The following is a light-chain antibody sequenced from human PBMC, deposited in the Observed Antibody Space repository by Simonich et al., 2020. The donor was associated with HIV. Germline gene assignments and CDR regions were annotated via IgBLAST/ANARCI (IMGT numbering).Light chain of an antibody. V-gene: IGKV3-15*01. J-gene: IGKJ5*01. CDR2: GAS. CDR1: QSVSIN. Sequence: EIVMTQYPDTRSVSPGERATLPCRARQSVSINFARYQQKPGQAPRLLIHGASTRATGIPARFSGSGSGTEFTLTISSMQSEDVATYYCQKYNSAPFTFGQGTRLEIK. CDR3: QKYNSAPFT.